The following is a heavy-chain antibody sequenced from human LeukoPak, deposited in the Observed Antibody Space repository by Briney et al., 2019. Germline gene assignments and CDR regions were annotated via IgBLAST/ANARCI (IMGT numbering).Heavy chain of an antibody. J-gene: IGHJ3*02. CDR3: ARYGLGAHAFDI. D-gene: IGHD3/OR15-3a*01. CDR1: GFTVSSNY. CDR2: IYSGGST. V-gene: IGHV3-66*01. Sequence: GGSLRLSCAASGFTVSSNYMNWVRQAPGKGLEWVLVIYSGGSTYYADSVKGRFTISRDNSKNTLYLQMNSLRAEDTAVYYCARYGLGAHAFDIWGQGTMVTVSS.